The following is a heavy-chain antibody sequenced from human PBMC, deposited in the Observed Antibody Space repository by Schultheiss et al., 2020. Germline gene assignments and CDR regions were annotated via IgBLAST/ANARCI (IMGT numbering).Heavy chain of an antibody. J-gene: IGHJ6*02. CDR2: ISGSGGST. CDR3: TRLDWSTYNTHYAMDV. CDR1: GFTFSSYA. D-gene: IGHD3-3*01. V-gene: IGHV3-23*01. Sequence: GGSLRLSCAASGFTFSSYAMSWVRQAPGKGLEWVSAISGSGGSTYYADSVKGRFTISRDNSKNTLYLQMNSLKTDDTAVYYCTRLDWSTYNTHYAMDVWGQGTTVTVSS.